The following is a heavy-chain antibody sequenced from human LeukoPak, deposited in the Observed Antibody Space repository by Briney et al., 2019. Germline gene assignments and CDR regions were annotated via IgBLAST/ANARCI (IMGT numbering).Heavy chain of an antibody. CDR2: IRYDGRNI. D-gene: IGHD2-15*01. J-gene: IGHJ4*02. Sequence: GGSLRLSCAASGFTFSDYYMSWIRQAPGKGLEWVAFIRYDGRNINYADSVKGRFTISRDDSKNTLYLQMNSLRAEDTAVYYCAKDVSATLDSWGQGTLVTVSS. V-gene: IGHV3-30*02. CDR3: AKDVSATLDS. CDR1: GFTFSDYY.